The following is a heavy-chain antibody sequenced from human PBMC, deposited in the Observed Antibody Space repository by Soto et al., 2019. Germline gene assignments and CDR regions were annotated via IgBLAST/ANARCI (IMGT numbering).Heavy chain of an antibody. CDR1: GFTFSNYA. Sequence: EVHLVESGGGLVQPGGSLIVSCAASGFTFSNYAMNWVRQAPGKGLEWVSYISIGSGSIFYADSVKGRSTISRDDAKNSLYLQMNTLRDEDTAVYYCVRDDRWAFDFWGQGTMVTVSS. D-gene: IGHD3-22*01. V-gene: IGHV3-48*02. CDR2: ISIGSGSI. J-gene: IGHJ3*01. CDR3: VRDDRWAFDF.